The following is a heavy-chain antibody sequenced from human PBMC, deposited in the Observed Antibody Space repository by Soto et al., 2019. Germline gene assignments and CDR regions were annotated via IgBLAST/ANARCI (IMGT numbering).Heavy chain of an antibody. Sequence: QVQLVESGGGVVQPGRSLRLSCAASGFTFSSYAMHWVRQAPGKGLEWVAVISYDGSNKYYADSVKGRFTISRDNSKNTLYLQMNSQRAEDTAVYYCARDDSGYCSGGSCYPDWGQGTLVTVSS. D-gene: IGHD2-15*01. J-gene: IGHJ4*02. CDR3: ARDDSGYCSGGSCYPD. CDR2: ISYDGSNK. CDR1: GFTFSSYA. V-gene: IGHV3-30-3*01.